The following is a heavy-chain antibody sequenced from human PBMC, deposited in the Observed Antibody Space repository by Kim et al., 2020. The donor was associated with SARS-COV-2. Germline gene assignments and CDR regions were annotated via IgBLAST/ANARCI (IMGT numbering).Heavy chain of an antibody. CDR2: IKEDGSEK. CDR1: GFTFSAHW. Sequence: GGSLRLSCAASGFTFSAHWMSWARQAPGKGLEWVANIKEDGSEKFYVDSVKGRFTVSRDNAKNSLYLQMTSLRVEDTAVYYCVGSGVGSTWGQGTLVTVPS. CDR3: VGSGVGST. J-gene: IGHJ5*02. D-gene: IGHD3-10*01. V-gene: IGHV3-7*01.